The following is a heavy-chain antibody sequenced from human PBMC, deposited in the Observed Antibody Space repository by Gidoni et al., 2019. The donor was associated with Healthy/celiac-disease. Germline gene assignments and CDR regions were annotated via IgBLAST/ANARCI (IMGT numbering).Heavy chain of an antibody. J-gene: IGHJ4*02. V-gene: IGHV3-48*03. CDR2: ISSSGSTI. D-gene: IGHD5-18*01. CDR1: GFTFSSYE. CDR3: ARNSGAGKGTAMVAY. Sequence: EVQLVESGGGLVQPGGSLRLSCAASGFTFSSYEMNWVRQAPGKGLEWVSYISSSGSTIYYADSVKGRFTISRDNAKNSRYLQMNSLRAEDTAVYYCARNSGAGKGTAMVAYWGQGTLVTVSS.